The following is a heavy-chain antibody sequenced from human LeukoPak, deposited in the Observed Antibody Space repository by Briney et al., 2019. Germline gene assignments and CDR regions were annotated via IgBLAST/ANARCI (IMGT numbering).Heavy chain of an antibody. CDR3: ATKEADDSSGYYSPHDAFDI. CDR1: GFTFSSYA. CDR2: ISGSGGST. J-gene: IGHJ3*02. Sequence: GGSLRLSCAASGFTFSSYAMSWVRQAPGKGLEWVSAISGSGGSTYYADSVKGRFTISRDNSENTLYLQMNSLRAEDTAVYYCATKEADDSSGYYSPHDAFDIWGQGTMVTVSS. V-gene: IGHV3-23*01. D-gene: IGHD3-22*01.